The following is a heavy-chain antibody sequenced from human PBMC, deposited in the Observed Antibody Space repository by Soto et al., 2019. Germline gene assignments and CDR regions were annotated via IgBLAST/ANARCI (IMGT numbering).Heavy chain of an antibody. CDR3: ARRDRGGNGGKSFPF. J-gene: IGHJ4*02. D-gene: IGHD5-12*01. V-gene: IGHV4-39*01. Sequence: SETLSLNCTVSAASSGWSSYFWGWIRQPPGKGLEWIGSLYYSGSAYYNPSLYSRVTISADTSKNLLSLKLRSVTAADTAVYYCARRDRGGNGGKSFPFWCQGTLVTAPQ. CDR1: AASSGWSSYF. CDR2: LYYSGSA.